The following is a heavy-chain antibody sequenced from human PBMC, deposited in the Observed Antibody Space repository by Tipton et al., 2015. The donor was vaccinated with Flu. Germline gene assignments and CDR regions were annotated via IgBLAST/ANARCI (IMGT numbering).Heavy chain of an antibody. Sequence: TLSLTCSVSRGSINSGSYYWSWIRQPAGKGLEWIGHIYSSGSTHYNPSLKSRVTMSVDTSKNQFSLTLSSVTAADTAVYYCARRDYSNYVSEPKNWFDPWGQGILVTVSS. CDR2: IYSSGST. V-gene: IGHV4-61*09. CDR1: RGSINSGSYY. CDR3: ARRDYSNYVSEPKNWFDP. D-gene: IGHD4-11*01. J-gene: IGHJ5*02.